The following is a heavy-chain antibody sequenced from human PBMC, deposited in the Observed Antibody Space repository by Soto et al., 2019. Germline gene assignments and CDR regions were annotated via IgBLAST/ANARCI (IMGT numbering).Heavy chain of an antibody. J-gene: IGHJ4*02. V-gene: IGHV3-23*01. CDR3: AKDCPSAAQRRGGSCYSDY. CDR1: VFTFSSYA. D-gene: IGHD2-15*01. Sequence: PGGSLRLSCAASVFTFSSYAMSWARQAPGTGLEWVSAFSRRGGSTYYADSVRHRFTISRDNSKNTLYLQMNSLRAEDTAVYYCAKDCPSAAQRRGGSCYSDYWGQGT. CDR2: FSRRGGST.